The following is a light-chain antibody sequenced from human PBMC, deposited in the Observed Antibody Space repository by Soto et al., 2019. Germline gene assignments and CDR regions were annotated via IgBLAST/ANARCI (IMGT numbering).Light chain of an antibody. J-gene: IGKJ1*01. CDR3: QKYNSAPRT. CDR1: QGISNY. V-gene: IGKV1-27*01. Sequence: DIQLTQSPSSLSASVGDRVTITCRASQGISNYLAWYQQKPGKVPKLLIYAASTLQSGVPSRFSGSGSGTDFPLTIRSLQPEDVATYYCQKYNSAPRTFGQGNKVAIQ. CDR2: AAS.